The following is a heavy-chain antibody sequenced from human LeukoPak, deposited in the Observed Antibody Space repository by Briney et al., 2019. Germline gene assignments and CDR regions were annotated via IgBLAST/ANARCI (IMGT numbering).Heavy chain of an antibody. CDR1: GFTFSSSA. Sequence: PGGSLRLSCAASGFTFSSSAMSWVRQAPGKGLEWVSEISGGGDITFYPDSVKGRFTISRDNSKDTLYLQMNALRAEDTALYYCAKRLQGGRTFEHWGQGTQVTVSS. CDR2: ISGGGDIT. V-gene: IGHV3-23*01. J-gene: IGHJ4*02. D-gene: IGHD4-11*01. CDR3: AKRLQGGRTFEH.